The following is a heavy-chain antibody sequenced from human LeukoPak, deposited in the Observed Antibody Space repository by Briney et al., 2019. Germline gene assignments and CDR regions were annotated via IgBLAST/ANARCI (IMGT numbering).Heavy chain of an antibody. D-gene: IGHD3-16*02. V-gene: IGHV1-2*02. CDR1: GYTFTGYY. CDR3: ARVPGMGFTFGGVIAFDY. Sequence: ASVKVSCKASGYTFTGYYMHWVRQAPGQGLEWMGWINPNSGGTNYAQKFQGRVTMTRHTSISTAYMELSRLRSDDTAVYYCARVPGMGFTFGGVIAFDYWGQGTLVTVSS. CDR2: INPNSGGT. J-gene: IGHJ4*02.